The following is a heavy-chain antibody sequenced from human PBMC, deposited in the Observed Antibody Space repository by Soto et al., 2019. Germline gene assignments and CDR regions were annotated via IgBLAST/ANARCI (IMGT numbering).Heavy chain of an antibody. CDR2: ISYDGSNK. J-gene: IGHJ4*02. CDR3: AKDSGSGWYYFDY. D-gene: IGHD6-19*01. V-gene: IGHV3-30*18. Sequence: PWVALRLSCAASGFTFSSYGMHWVRQAPGKGLEWVAVISYDGSNKYYADSVKGRFTISRDNSKNTLYLQMNSLRAEDTAVYYCAKDSGSGWYYFDYWGKGPPVSVSS. CDR1: GFTFSSYG.